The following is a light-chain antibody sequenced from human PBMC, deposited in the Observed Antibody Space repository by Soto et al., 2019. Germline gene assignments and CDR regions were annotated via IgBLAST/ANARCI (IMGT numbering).Light chain of an antibody. CDR2: EVT. CDR1: HSDVGRYNY. J-gene: IGLJ2*01. Sequence: QSVLTQPASVSGSPGQSITISCTGTHSDVGRYNYVSWYQQHPGKAPKLIIFEVTYWPSGVSARFSGSKSGSTASLTISGLQAEDEADYFCSSFSTTSSPHVLFGGGTKLTVL. V-gene: IGLV2-14*01. CDR3: SSFSTTSSPHVL.